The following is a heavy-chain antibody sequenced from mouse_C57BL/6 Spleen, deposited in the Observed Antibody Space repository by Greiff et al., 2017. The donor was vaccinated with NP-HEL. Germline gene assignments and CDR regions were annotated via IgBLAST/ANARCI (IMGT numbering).Heavy chain of an antibody. V-gene: IGHV1-62-2*01. Sequence: VKLMESGAELVKPGASVKLSCKASGYTFTEYTIHWVKQRSGQGLEWIGWFYPGSGSIKYNEKFKDKATLTADKSSSTVYIELSRLTSEDSAVYFGARHELGVYYFDYWGQGTTLTVSS. J-gene: IGHJ2*01. CDR3: ARHELGVYYFDY. CDR2: FYPGSGSI. CDR1: GYTFTEYT. D-gene: IGHD4-1*01.